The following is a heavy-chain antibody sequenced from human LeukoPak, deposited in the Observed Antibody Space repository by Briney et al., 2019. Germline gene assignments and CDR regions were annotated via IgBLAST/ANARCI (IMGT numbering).Heavy chain of an antibody. CDR1: GFTFSSYA. V-gene: IGHV3-23*01. D-gene: IGHD3-10*01. CDR2: ISGSGGST. J-gene: IGHJ4*02. CDR3: AKGSMVRGVIDY. Sequence: PGGSLRLSCAASGFTFSSYAMSWVRQAPGKGLEWASAISGSGGSTYYADSVKGRFTISRDNSKNTLYLQMNSLRAEDTAVYYCAKGSMVRGVIDYWGQGTLVTVSS.